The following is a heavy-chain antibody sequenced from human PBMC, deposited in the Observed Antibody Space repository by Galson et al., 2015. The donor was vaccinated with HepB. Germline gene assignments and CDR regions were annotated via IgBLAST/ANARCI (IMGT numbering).Heavy chain of an antibody. CDR1: GYSFTTYL. V-gene: IGHV5-10-1*01. Sequence: QSGAEVKKPGESLRISCEASGYSFTTYLISWVRQMPGKGLEWMGRINPSDSYTNYSPSFQGHVTISVDKSISTAYLQWTSLKASDTAMYYCAGFYYDSTGYYLFWDYWGQGTLVTVSS. CDR2: INPSDSYT. J-gene: IGHJ4*02. D-gene: IGHD3-22*01. CDR3: AGFYYDSTGYYLFWDY.